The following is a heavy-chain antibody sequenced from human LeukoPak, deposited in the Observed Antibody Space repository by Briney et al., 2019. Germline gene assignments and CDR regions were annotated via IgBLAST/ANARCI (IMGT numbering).Heavy chain of an antibody. D-gene: IGHD2-8*01. J-gene: IGHJ5*02. V-gene: IGHV4-39*01. Sequence: SETLSLTGTVSGGSISSSSYHWGWIRHPPGKGLEWIGSIYYSGSTYNNPSLRSRVTISVDTSKNQFSLKLSSVTAADTAVYYCARHSVIVLTAYAIPNWFHPWGQGILVTVSS. CDR2: IYYSGST. CDR3: ARHSVIVLTAYAIPNWFHP. CDR1: GGSISSSSYH.